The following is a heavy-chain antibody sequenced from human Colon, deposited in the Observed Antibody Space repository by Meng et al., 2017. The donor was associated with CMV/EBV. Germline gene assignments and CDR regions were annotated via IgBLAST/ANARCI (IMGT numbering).Heavy chain of an antibody. CDR2: INPKSGDT. CDR1: GYTFTGFY. J-gene: IGHJ4*02. D-gene: IGHD3-3*01. Sequence: VQLVQFGAEGTKPGALVKVSCKASGYTFTGFYIQWVRQAPGQGLEWMGWINPKSGDTIYEQKFQGRVTMTRDTSISTVYMDLNSLRSDDTAVYFCARDLWSGSSDYFDYWGQGTLVTVSS. CDR3: ARDLWSGSSDYFDY. V-gene: IGHV1-2*02.